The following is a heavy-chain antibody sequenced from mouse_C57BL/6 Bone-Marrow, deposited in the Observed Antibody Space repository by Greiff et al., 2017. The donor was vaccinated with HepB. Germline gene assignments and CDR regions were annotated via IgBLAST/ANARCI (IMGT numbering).Heavy chain of an antibody. CDR1: GFSLTSYG. V-gene: IGHV2-2*01. CDR3: ARNPRLLLRFHAMDY. CDR2: IWSGGST. D-gene: IGHD1-1*01. J-gene: IGHJ4*01. Sequence: VKLMESGPGLVQPSQSLSITCTVSGFSLTSYGVHWVRQSPGKGLEWLGVIWSGGSTDYNAAFISRLSISKDNSKSQVFFKMNSLQADDTAIYYCARNPRLLLRFHAMDYWGQGTSVTVSS.